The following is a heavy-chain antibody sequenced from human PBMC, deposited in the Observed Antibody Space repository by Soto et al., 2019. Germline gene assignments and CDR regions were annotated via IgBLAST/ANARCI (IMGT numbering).Heavy chain of an antibody. CDR3: ARLQIVGATNRYFQH. D-gene: IGHD1-26*01. CDR1: GFIFSNHW. Sequence: PGGSLRLSCAASGFIFSNHWMSWVRQAPGKGQEWVANIKQDGSEEYYVDTVKGRFTISRDNAKSSLYLQMNSLRAEDTAVYYCARLQIVGATNRYFQHWGQGT. CDR2: IKQDGSEE. V-gene: IGHV3-7*05. J-gene: IGHJ1*01.